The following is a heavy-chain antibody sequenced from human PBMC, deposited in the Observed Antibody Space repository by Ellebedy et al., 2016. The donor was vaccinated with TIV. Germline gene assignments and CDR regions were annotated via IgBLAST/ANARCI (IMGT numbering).Heavy chain of an antibody. V-gene: IGHV4-39*07. CDR1: GGSISSSSYY. Sequence: MPSETLSLTCTVSGGSISSSSYYWGWIRQPPGKGLEWIGRIYYSGSTYYNPYLKSRVTISVDKSKNQFSLKLSSVTAADTAVYYCARDSTQWLVLDYWGQGTLVTVSS. D-gene: IGHD6-19*01. CDR3: ARDSTQWLVLDY. CDR2: IYYSGST. J-gene: IGHJ4*02.